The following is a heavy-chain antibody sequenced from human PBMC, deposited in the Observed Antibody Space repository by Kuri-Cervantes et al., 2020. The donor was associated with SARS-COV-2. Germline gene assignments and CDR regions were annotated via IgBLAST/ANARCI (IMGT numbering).Heavy chain of an antibody. Sequence: GESLKISCEVPGFLFSASAIHWVRQAPGKGLEWVGFIRSKAYGGTTEYAASVKGRFTISRDDSKSIAYLQMNSLKTEDTAVYYCTTLIDYWGQGALVTVSS. CDR1: GFLFSASA. CDR2: IRSKAYGGTT. V-gene: IGHV3-49*04. J-gene: IGHJ4*02. CDR3: TTLIDY.